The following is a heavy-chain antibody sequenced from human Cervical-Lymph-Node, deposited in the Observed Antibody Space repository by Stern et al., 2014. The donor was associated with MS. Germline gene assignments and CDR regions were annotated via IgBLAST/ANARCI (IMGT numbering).Heavy chain of an antibody. Sequence: VQLVESGGGVVQPGGSLRLSCAASGFMFSTYGMHWVRQAPGKGLERVALICNDGSNKDYVDSVKGRFTISRDNSRNTLYLQMNSLNAEDTAVYFCARDRGSYNLIDYWGQGTLVTVSS. CDR2: ICNDGSNK. J-gene: IGHJ4*02. CDR3: ARDRGSYNLIDY. D-gene: IGHD1-26*01. V-gene: IGHV3-33*01. CDR1: GFMFSTYG.